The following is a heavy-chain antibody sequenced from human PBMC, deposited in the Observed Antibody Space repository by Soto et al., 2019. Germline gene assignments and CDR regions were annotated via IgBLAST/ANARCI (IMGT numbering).Heavy chain of an antibody. J-gene: IGHJ2*01. D-gene: IGHD3-10*01. CDR3: AKEFSGDNLFFDL. CDR2: ISFDGKVK. CDR1: GFTFSTYS. Sequence: QVHLAESGGGVVQPGRSLRLSCIASGFTFSTYSIHWVRQAPGRGLEWLAVISFDGKVKYYADSVKGRFKVSRDNFKDTVFLEMNSLRTEDTSVYHCAKEFSGDNLFFDLWGRGTLVTVSS. V-gene: IGHV3-30*18.